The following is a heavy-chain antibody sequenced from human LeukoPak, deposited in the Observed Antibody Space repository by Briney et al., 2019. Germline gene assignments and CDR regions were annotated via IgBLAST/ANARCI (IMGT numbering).Heavy chain of an antibody. CDR1: GGSIGSHIFY. CDR2: IYYTGDT. D-gene: IGHD2-21*02. CDR3: ARQNFVVVTAIRIFDY. Sequence: SETLSLTCTVSGGSIGSHIFYWNCIRQRPGEGLEWVGYIYYTGDTFYNPSLKSRDRISLDTSENQFYLTMSSVTAADTAVYYCARQNFVVVTAIRIFDYWGQGTLVTVSS. J-gene: IGHJ4*02. V-gene: IGHV4-31*03.